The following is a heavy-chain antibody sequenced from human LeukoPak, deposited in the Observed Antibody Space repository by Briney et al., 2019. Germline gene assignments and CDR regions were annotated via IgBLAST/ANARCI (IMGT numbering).Heavy chain of an antibody. CDR2: IWYDGSNK. CDR3: ARVRGSGSYYLIYY. CDR1: GFTFSSYG. V-gene: IGHV3-33*01. D-gene: IGHD3-10*01. J-gene: IGHJ4*02. Sequence: GGSLRLSCAASGFTFSSYGMHWVRQAPGKRLEWGAVIWYDGSNKYYADSVKGRFTISRDNSKNTLYLQMNSLRAEDTAVYCCARVRGSGSYYLIYYWGQGTLVTVSS.